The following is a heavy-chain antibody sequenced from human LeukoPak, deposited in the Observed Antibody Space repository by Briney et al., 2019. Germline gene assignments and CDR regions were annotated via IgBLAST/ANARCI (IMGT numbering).Heavy chain of an antibody. CDR3: ASYRYSYGLTENDY. Sequence: PSETLSLTCTVSGGSISSGSYYWSWIRQPAGKGLEWIGRIYTSGSTNYNPSLKSRVTISVDTSKNQFSLKLSSVTAADTAVYHCASYRYSYGLTENDYWGQGTLVTVSS. D-gene: IGHD5-18*01. V-gene: IGHV4-61*02. CDR1: GGSISSGSYY. CDR2: IYTSGST. J-gene: IGHJ4*02.